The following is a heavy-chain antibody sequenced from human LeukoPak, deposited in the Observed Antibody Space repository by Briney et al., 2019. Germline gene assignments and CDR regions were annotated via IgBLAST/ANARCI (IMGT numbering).Heavy chain of an antibody. CDR2: IRFDGSNE. Sequence: PGGSLRLSCAASGFTVSPYGMHWVCQAPGKGLEWVTFIRFDGSNEYYTDSVKGRFTISRDNSKNTLYLQMNSLRAEDTAVYYCAGDFDYWGQGTLVTVSS. CDR1: GFTVSPYG. J-gene: IGHJ4*02. CDR3: AGDFDY. V-gene: IGHV3-30*02.